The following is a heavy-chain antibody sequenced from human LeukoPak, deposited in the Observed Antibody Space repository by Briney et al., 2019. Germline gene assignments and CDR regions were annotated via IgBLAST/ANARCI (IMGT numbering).Heavy chain of an antibody. Sequence: GGSLRLSCAVSGFSLSTFGVLWVRQAPGKGLQWVAFIRPDGTNKYYRDSVEGRFTLSRDNSKTTLYLQMNSLRPEDTAIYYCARDRSIQGGFDHWGQGTPVTVSS. J-gene: IGHJ5*02. V-gene: IGHV3-30*02. CDR1: GFSLSTFG. CDR2: IRPDGTNK. D-gene: IGHD5-18*01. CDR3: ARDRSIQGGFDH.